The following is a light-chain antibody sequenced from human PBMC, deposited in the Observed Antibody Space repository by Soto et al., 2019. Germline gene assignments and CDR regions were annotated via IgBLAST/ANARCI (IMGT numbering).Light chain of an antibody. CDR1: QSISTW. Sequence: DIQMTQSPSTLSATEGDRVTITCRASQSISTWLAWYQQKPGKAPKLLIYGASSLESGVPSRFSGSGSGTEFTLTINSLQPGDFATYYCLQYNSNSRTFDQGTKV. CDR2: GAS. CDR3: LQYNSNSRT. V-gene: IGKV1-5*01. J-gene: IGKJ1*01.